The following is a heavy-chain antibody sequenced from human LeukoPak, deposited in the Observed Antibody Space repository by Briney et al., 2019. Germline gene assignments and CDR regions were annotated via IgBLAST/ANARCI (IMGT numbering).Heavy chain of an antibody. V-gene: IGHV6-1*01. D-gene: IGHD6-19*01. J-gene: IGHJ6*02. CDR3: ARDTSVAGDNYYYYYGMDV. Sequence: SQTLSLTCAMSGDSVSSNSAAWNWIRQSPSRGLEWLGRTYYRSKWYNDYAVSVKSRITINPDTSKNQFSLQLNSVTPEDTAVYYCARDTSVAGDNYYYYYGMDVWGQGITVTVSS. CDR2: TYYRSKWYN. CDR1: GDSVSSNSAA.